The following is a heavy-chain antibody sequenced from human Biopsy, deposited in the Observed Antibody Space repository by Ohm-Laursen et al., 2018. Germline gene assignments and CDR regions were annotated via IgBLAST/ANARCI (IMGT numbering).Heavy chain of an antibody. CDR2: ISHTGYN. CDR3: ARGSNEYGGLYFPH. D-gene: IGHD4-23*01. V-gene: IGHV4-59*11. CDR1: GGSFTGHY. J-gene: IGHJ1*01. Sequence: SQTLSLTCTVSGGSFTGHYWTWIRQPPGKGLEGIGHISHTGYNSYKSSLKSRVTISLDTSRKHFSLRLTSLAAADTAVYYWARGSNEYGGLYFPHWGQGTLVTVSS.